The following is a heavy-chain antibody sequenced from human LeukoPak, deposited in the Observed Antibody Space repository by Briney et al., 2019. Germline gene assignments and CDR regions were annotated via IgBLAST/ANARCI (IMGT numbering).Heavy chain of an antibody. D-gene: IGHD5-18*01. CDR2: IYGGGAT. V-gene: IGHV3-53*01. CDR3: ASDLGYTHGFGY. CDR1: GFTVNNNY. Sequence: GGSLRLSCAASGFTVNNNYMSWVRQAPGKGLEWVSIIYGGGATYYAESVKGRFSISRDNSKNTLYLQMNSLRAEDTAVYYCASDLGYTHGFGYWGQGTLVTVSS. J-gene: IGHJ4*02.